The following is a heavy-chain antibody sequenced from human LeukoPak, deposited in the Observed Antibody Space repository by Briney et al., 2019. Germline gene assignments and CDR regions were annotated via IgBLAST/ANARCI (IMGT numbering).Heavy chain of an antibody. Sequence: GGSLRLSCAASGFTVSSNYMSWVRQAPGKGLEWVSAISGSGGSTYYADSVKGRFTISRDNSKNTLYLQMNSLRAEDTAVYYCAKDPHVITMIVVVMSYYFDYWGQGTLVTVSS. J-gene: IGHJ4*02. CDR2: ISGSGGST. V-gene: IGHV3-23*01. D-gene: IGHD3-22*01. CDR3: AKDPHVITMIVVVMSYYFDY. CDR1: GFTVSSNY.